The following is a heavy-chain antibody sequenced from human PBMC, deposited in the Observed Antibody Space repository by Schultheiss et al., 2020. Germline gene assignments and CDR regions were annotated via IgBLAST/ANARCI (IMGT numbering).Heavy chain of an antibody. D-gene: IGHD3-22*01. J-gene: IGHJ2*01. Sequence: SETLSLTCTVSGGSISSGGYYWSWIRQHPGKGLEWIGYIYYSGSTYYNPSLKSRVTISVDTSKNQFSLKLSSVTAADTAVYYCARDRGGYDSSGYYSSSRYFDLWGRGTLVTVSS. CDR1: GGSISSGGYY. CDR2: IYYSGST. V-gene: IGHV4-31*03. CDR3: ARDRGGYDSSGYYSSSRYFDL.